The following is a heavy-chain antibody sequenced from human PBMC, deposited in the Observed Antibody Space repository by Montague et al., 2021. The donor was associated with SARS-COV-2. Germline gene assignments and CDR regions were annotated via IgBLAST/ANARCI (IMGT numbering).Heavy chain of an antibody. CDR2: VYSRGT. CDR1: GGSINTRSYF. V-gene: IGHV4-39*02. J-gene: IGHJ1*01. D-gene: IGHD6-19*01. Sequence: SETLSLTCTVSGGSINTRSYFWVWIRQPPGKRLEWIGNVYSRGTYYSPSLKSRAVISVDTTNNHLYLKLASVTAADTAVYYCSTLFSVAGEHWGRGTLVTVSS. CDR3: STLFSVAGEH.